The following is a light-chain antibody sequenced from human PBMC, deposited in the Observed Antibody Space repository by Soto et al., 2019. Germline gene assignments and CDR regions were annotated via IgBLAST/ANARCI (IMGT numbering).Light chain of an antibody. CDR1: KLEDKY. V-gene: IGLV3-1*01. Sequence: SYELTQPPSLSVSPGQTANITCSGHKLEDKYAFWYQQKAGQSPMLVIYEDRKRPSGIPERFSGSNSGNTATLTISGTQPMDEADYYCQAWDTWTVVFGGGTKLTVL. CDR2: EDR. J-gene: IGLJ3*02. CDR3: QAWDTWTVV.